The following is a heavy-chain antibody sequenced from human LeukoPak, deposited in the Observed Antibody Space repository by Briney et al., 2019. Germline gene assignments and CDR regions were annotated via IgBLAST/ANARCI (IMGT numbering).Heavy chain of an antibody. CDR3: ARVSPHPWTRATADLDY. CDR1: GGSISGYY. V-gene: IGHV4-59*12. J-gene: IGHJ4*02. CDR2: IYYIGST. D-gene: IGHD6-13*01. Sequence: PSETLSLTCTVSGGSISGYYWSWLRQPPGKGLEWIGYIYYIGSTNYNPSLKSRVSMSVDRSTNQFFLKVRSVTAADTAMYYCARVSPHPWTRATADLDYWGQGALVTVSS.